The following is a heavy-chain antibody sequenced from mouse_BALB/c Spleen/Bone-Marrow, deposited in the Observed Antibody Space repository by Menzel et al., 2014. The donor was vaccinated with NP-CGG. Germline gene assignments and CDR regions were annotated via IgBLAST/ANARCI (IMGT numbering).Heavy chain of an antibody. V-gene: IGHV4-2*02. CDR1: GFDFSRYW. D-gene: IGHD1-2*01. J-gene: IGHJ2*01. CDR3: ARRGNYGFFAY. CDR2: INPGSSTI. Sequence: EVKLMESGGGLVQPGGSLKLSCAASGFDFSRYWMSWARQAPGKGQEWIGEINPGSSTINYTPSLKDKFIISRDNAKNTLYLQMSKVSSEDTALYYCARRGNYGFFAYWGQGTTLTVSS.